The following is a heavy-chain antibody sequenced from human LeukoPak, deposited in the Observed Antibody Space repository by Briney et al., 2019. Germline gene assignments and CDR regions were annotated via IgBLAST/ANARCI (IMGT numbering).Heavy chain of an antibody. D-gene: IGHD3-10*01. J-gene: IGHJ4*02. V-gene: IGHV3-30*03. CDR3: ARDRYGSGSYIDY. Sequence: GGSLRLSCAASGFTFSNAWMSWVRQAPGKGLEWVAVISYDGSNKYYADSVKGRFTISRDNSKNTLYLQMNSLRAEDTAVYYCARDRYGSGSYIDYWGQGTLVTVSS. CDR2: ISYDGSNK. CDR1: GFTFSNAW.